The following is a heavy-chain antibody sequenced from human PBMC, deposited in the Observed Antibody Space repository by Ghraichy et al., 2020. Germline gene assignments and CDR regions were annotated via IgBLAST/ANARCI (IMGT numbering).Heavy chain of an antibody. D-gene: IGHD3-10*01. Sequence: SETLSLTCAVYGGSFSGYYWSWIRQPPGKGMEWIGEINHSGSTNYNPSLKSRVTISVDTSKNQFSLKLSSVTAADTAVYYCARGLSDSGPFDYWGKGTMVTVSS. CDR1: GGSFSGYY. J-gene: IGHJ4*02. CDR3: ARGLSDSGPFDY. CDR2: INHSGST. V-gene: IGHV4-34*01.